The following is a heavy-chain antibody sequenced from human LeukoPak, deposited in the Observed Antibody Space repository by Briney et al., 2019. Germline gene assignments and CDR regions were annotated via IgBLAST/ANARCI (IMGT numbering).Heavy chain of an antibody. V-gene: IGHV3-23*01. Sequence: GGSLRLSCAASGFTCSTYVMSWVRQAPGKGLEWLSLILHNGDSTYYADSVKGRFTISRDNSKNTLYLQMNSLRAEDTAVYYCAREASRRESGTYYALFDYWGQGTLVTVSS. J-gene: IGHJ4*02. CDR2: ILHNGDST. CDR1: GFTCSTYV. CDR3: AREASRRESGTYYALFDY. D-gene: IGHD1-26*01.